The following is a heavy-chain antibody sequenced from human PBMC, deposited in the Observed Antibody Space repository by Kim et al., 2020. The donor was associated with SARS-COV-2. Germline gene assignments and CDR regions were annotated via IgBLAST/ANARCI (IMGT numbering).Heavy chain of an antibody. CDR2: IYYSGST. V-gene: IGHV4-31*03. CDR1: GGSISSGGYY. Sequence: SETLSLTCTVSGGSISSGGYYWSWIRQHPGKGLEWIGYIYYSGSTYYNPSLKSRVTISVDTSKNQFSLKLSSVTAADTAVYYCARAWHAASGYFDYWGQGTLVTVSS. CDR3: ARAWHAASGYFDY. D-gene: IGHD1-26*01. J-gene: IGHJ4*02.